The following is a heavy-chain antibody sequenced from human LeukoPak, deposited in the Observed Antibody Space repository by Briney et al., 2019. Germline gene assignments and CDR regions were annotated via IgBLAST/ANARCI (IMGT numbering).Heavy chain of an antibody. D-gene: IGHD5-12*01. Sequence: SETLSLTCTVSGGSIGSYYWSWIRQPPGKGLEWIGYIYYSGSTNYNPSLKSRVTISVDTSKNQFSLKLSSVTAADTAVYYCARARSAWPYYYYYYMDVWGKGTTVTVSS. V-gene: IGHV4-59*01. CDR3: ARARSAWPYYYYYYMDV. CDR2: IYYSGST. J-gene: IGHJ6*03. CDR1: GGSIGSYY.